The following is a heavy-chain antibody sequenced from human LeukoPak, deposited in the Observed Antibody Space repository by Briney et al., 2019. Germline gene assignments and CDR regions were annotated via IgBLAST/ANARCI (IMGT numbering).Heavy chain of an antibody. D-gene: IGHD3-22*01. CDR3: ARSPHYYDSTFDY. J-gene: IGHJ4*02. V-gene: IGHV4-59*08. Sequence: SETLSLTCTVSGGSISSYYWSWIRQPPGKGLEWIGYIYYSGSTNYNPSLKSRVTISVDTSKNQFSLKLSSVTAADTAVYYCARSPHYYDSTFDYWGQGTLVTVS. CDR1: GGSISSYY. CDR2: IYYSGST.